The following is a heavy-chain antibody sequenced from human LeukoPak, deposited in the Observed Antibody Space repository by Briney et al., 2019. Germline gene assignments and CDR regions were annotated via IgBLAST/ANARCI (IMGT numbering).Heavy chain of an antibody. CDR2: ISSSSSTI. Sequence: PGGSLRLSCAASGFTFSSYSMNWVRQAQGKWLEWVSYISSSSSTIYYADSVKGRFTISRDNAKNSLYLQMNSLRAEDTAVYYCARALRYFDWLSTSPEYNWFDPWGQGTLVTVSS. V-gene: IGHV3-48*01. J-gene: IGHJ5*02. CDR3: ARALRYFDWLSTSPEYNWFDP. CDR1: GFTFSSYS. D-gene: IGHD3-9*01.